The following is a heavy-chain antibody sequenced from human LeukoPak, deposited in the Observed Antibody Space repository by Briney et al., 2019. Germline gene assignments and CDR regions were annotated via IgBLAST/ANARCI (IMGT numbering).Heavy chain of an antibody. D-gene: IGHD5-12*01. J-gene: IGHJ6*04. CDR2: IKQDGSEK. CDR3: ARGISDIVATIYYYYGMDV. CDR1: GFTFSSYW. V-gene: IGHV3-7*03. Sequence: GGSLRLSCAASGFTFSSYWMSWVRQAPGKGLEWVANIKQDGSEKYYVDSVKGRFTVSRDISKNTLYLQMNTLRAEDTAVYYCARGISDIVATIYYYYGMDVWGKGTTVTVSS.